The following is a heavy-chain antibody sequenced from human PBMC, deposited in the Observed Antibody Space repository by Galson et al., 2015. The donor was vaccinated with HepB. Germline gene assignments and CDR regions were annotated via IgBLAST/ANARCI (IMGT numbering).Heavy chain of an antibody. V-gene: IGHV3-33*08. Sequence: SLRLSCAASGFTFSGSAMHWVRQASGKGLEWVAVIWYDGSNKYYADSVKGRFTISRDNSKNTLYLQMNSLRAEDTAVYYCARDYYYGSGSPNYWSQGTLVTVSS. CDR3: ARDYYYGSGSPNY. CDR2: IWYDGSNK. D-gene: IGHD3-10*01. J-gene: IGHJ4*02. CDR1: GFTFSGSA.